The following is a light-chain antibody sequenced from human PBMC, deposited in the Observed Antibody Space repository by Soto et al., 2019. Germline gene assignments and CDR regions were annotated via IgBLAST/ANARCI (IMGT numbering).Light chain of an antibody. CDR1: QSVNSNY. Sequence: EIGVTQSPGTLSLSPGERATLSCRASQSVNSNYLAWYQQRPGQAPRLLIYGASSRATGIPDRFSGGGSETDLTLTISSLEPADVAVYYCQHYGRSPPLITFGHGTRLEIK. CDR2: GAS. CDR3: QHYGRSPPLIT. V-gene: IGKV3-20*01. J-gene: IGKJ5*01.